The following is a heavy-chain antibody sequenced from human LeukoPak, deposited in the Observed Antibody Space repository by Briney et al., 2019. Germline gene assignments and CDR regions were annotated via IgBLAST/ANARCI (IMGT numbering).Heavy chain of an antibody. CDR2: ISAYNGNT. CDR1: GYTFTSYG. Sequence: ASVKVSCKASGYTFTSYGITWVRQAPGQGLEWMGWISAYNGNTNYAQKLQGRVTMTTDTSTSTAYMELRSLRSDDTAVYYCARGGSWYSDWHYFDYWGQGTLVTVSS. CDR3: ARGGSWYSDWHYFDY. V-gene: IGHV1-18*01. D-gene: IGHD6-13*01. J-gene: IGHJ4*02.